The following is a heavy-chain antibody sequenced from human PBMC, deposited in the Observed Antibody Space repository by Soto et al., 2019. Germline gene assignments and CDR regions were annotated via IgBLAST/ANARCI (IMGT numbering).Heavy chain of an antibody. J-gene: IGHJ4*02. CDR1: GFTFSSYW. Sequence: EVPLVESGGGLVQPGGSLRLSCAASGFTFSSYWMHWVRQAPGKGLVWVSRINSDGSSISYADSVKGRFTISRDNAKNTLYLQMNSLRVEDTAVYYCARETGYSSGWRQDYWGQGTLVAVSS. D-gene: IGHD6-19*01. CDR2: INSDGSSI. V-gene: IGHV3-74*01. CDR3: ARETGYSSGWRQDY.